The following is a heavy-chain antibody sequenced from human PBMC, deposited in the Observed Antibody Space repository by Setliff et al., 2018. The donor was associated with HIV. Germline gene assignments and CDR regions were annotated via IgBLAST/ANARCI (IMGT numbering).Heavy chain of an antibody. CDR2: IYYSGST. V-gene: IGHV4-39*02. Sequence: SETLSLTCTVSGGSISSSSYYWGWIRQPPGKGLEWIGSIYYSGSTYYNPSLESRVTISVDTSKNQFSLKLSSVTAADTAVYYCAREGWELASFDYWGQGTLVTVSS. J-gene: IGHJ4*02. CDR3: AREGWELASFDY. D-gene: IGHD1-26*01. CDR1: GGSISSSSYY.